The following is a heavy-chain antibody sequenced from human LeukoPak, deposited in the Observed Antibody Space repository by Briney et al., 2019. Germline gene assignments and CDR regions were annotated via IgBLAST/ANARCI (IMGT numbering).Heavy chain of an antibody. CDR2: ISYDGSNK. V-gene: IGHV3-30*14. Sequence: GGSLRLPCAASGFTFSSYAMHWVRQAPGKGLEWVAVISYDGSNKYYADSVKGRFTISRDNSKNTLYLQMNSLRAEDTAVYYCANFRRAYYDSSGYYSWFDPWGQGTLVTVSS. CDR3: ANFRRAYYDSSGYYSWFDP. D-gene: IGHD3-22*01. J-gene: IGHJ5*02. CDR1: GFTFSSYA.